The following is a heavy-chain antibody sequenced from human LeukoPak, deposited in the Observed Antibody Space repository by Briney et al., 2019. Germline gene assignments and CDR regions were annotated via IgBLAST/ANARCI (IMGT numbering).Heavy chain of an antibody. V-gene: IGHV3-9*01. J-gene: IGHJ6*03. CDR3: AREIHSTGYYYAGGYMDV. Sequence: GRSLRLSCAASGFTFDDYAMNWVRQAPGKGLEWVSGISWNSGSIGYADSVKGRFTISRDNAKNSLYLQMNSLRAEDTAVYFCAREIHSTGYYYAGGYMDVWGEGTTVTVSS. CDR1: GFTFDDYA. CDR2: ISWNSGSI. D-gene: IGHD3-22*01.